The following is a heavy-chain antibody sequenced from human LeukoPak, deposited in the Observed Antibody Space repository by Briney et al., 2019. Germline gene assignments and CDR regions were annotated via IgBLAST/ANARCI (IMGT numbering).Heavy chain of an antibody. CDR3: ARLGSSGAYYDIFTGYVNWFDP. Sequence: ASGKVSCKASGYTFTSYEINWVRQATGKGQEGKGWMNHKRGNTDNEQKFQDRDTINRYTSITTAYIELSSLRSEDTAVYYCARLGSSGAYYDIFTGYVNWFDPWGQGTLVTVSS. D-gene: IGHD3-9*01. CDR1: GYTFTSYE. CDR2: MNHKRGNT. J-gene: IGHJ5*02. V-gene: IGHV1-8*01.